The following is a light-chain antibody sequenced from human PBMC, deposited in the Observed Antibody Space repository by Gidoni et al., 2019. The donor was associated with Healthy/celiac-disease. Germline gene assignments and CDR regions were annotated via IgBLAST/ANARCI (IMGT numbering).Light chain of an antibody. CDR1: QSVSSY. Sequence: EIVLTHSPATLSFSPGESATLSCRASQSVSSYLAWYQQKPGQAIRLLIYDASNRATGIPARFSGSGSGTDFTLTISSLEPEDFAVYYCQQRSNWLLTFGGGTKVEIK. J-gene: IGKJ4*01. V-gene: IGKV3-11*01. CDR2: DAS. CDR3: QQRSNWLLT.